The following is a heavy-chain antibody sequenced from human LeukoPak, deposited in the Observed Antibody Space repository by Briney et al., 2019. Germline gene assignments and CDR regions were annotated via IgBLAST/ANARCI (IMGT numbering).Heavy chain of an antibody. J-gene: IGHJ4*02. V-gene: IGHV1-2*02. CDR2: INPNSGGT. CDR3: ASRSTDFYAILTGLPTGY. CDR1: GYTFTHYY. D-gene: IGHD3-9*01. Sequence: ASVTVSCKASGYTFTHYYMHWVRQAPGQGLEWMGWINPNSGGTNYAQKFQGTVTMTRDTSISTACMELSRLRSDDTAVYYCASRSTDFYAILTGLPTGYWGQGTLVTVSS.